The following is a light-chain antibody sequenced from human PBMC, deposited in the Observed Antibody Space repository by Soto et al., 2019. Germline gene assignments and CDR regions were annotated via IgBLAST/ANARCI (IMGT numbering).Light chain of an antibody. V-gene: IGLV2-14*01. Sequence: QSALTQPASVSGSPGQSITISCTGTSSDVGGYNYVSWYQQHPGKSPKLMLYGVIDRPSGVSNRFSGSRSANTASLTISGLKDEDEADSYCSSYSTSSTLVFGTGTKLTVL. CDR1: SSDVGGYNY. J-gene: IGLJ1*01. CDR2: GVI. CDR3: SSYSTSSTLV.